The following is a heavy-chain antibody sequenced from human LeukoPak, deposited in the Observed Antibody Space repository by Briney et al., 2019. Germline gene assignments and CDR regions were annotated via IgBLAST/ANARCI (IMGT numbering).Heavy chain of an antibody. D-gene: IGHD3-22*01. Sequence: GGSLRLSCAASGFTFSSYGMHLVRQAPGKGLEWVAFIRYDGSNKYYADSVKGRFTISRDNSKNTLYLQMNSLRAEDTAVYYCATFTYYYDSRGYSQGDYWGQGTLVTVSS. CDR1: GFTFSSYG. V-gene: IGHV3-30*02. CDR3: ATFTYYYDSRGYSQGDY. J-gene: IGHJ4*02. CDR2: IRYDGSNK.